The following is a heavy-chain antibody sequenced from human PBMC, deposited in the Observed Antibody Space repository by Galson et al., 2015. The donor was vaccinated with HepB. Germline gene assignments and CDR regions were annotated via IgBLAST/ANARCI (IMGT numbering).Heavy chain of an antibody. CDR1: GYTFTRYA. J-gene: IGHJ4*02. CDR3: ARDYYDSSSDY. Sequence: QSGAEVKKPGASVKASCKASGYTFTRYAINWVRQAPGQGLEWMGWNNINTGNPTYAQGFTGRFVFSLDTSVSTAYLQISSLKAEDTAMYYCARDYYDSSSDYWGQGTLVTVSS. D-gene: IGHD3-22*01. V-gene: IGHV7-4-1*02. CDR2: NNINTGNP.